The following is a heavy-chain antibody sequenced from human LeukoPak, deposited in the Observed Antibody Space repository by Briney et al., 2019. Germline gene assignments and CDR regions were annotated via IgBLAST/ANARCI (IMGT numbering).Heavy chain of an antibody. CDR1: GFMFSNYW. D-gene: IGHD1-1*01. V-gene: IGHV3-7*03. Sequence: AGGSLRLSCAASGFMFSNYWMSWVRQALGKGLEWVANIKVDGSEKYYVDSVKGRFTISRDNAENSLYLQMNSLRADDTAVYYCARKTGTTGEAFDYWGQGTLVTVSS. CDR2: IKVDGSEK. CDR3: ARKTGTTGEAFDY. J-gene: IGHJ4*02.